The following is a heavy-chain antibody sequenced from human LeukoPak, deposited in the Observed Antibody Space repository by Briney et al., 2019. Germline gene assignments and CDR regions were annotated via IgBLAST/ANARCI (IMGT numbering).Heavy chain of an antibody. V-gene: IGHV3-23*01. CDR1: GITLTNYG. CDR3: ASRDGYSLDY. D-gene: IGHD5-24*01. J-gene: IGHJ4*02. Sequence: PGGSLRLSCAVSGITLTNYGMTWVRQAPGKGLEWVAGVSDSGGSTNYADSVKGRFTISRDNAKNSLYLQMNSLRAEDTAVYYCASRDGYSLDYWGQGTLVTVSS. CDR2: VSDSGGST.